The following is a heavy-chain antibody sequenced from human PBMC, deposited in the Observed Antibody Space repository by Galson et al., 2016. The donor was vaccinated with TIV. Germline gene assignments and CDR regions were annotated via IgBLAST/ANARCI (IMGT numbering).Heavy chain of an antibody. J-gene: IGHJ4*02. Sequence: GATADYATPVKGRFTISRDDSKNTLYLQMNSLKTEDTGVYYCGTGLFDYWGQGTLVTVSS. CDR3: GTGLFDY. V-gene: IGHV3-15*01. CDR2: GATA.